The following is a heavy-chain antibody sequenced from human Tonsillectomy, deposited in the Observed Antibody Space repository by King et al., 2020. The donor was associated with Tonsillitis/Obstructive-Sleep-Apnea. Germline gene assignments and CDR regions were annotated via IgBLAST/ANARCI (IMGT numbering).Heavy chain of an antibody. CDR1: GFTFDDYV. D-gene: IGHD4-17*01. CDR3: AKDTPYGDRYYYMDV. Sequence: VQLAESGGGLVQPGRSLRLSCEASGFTFDDYVMHWVRQAPGKGLEWVSGISWNSDNIGYADSVKGRFTISRDNAKNSLYLQINSLRPENTALYYCAKDTPYGDRYYYMDVWGKGTTVTVSS. CDR2: ISWNSDNI. V-gene: IGHV3-9*01. J-gene: IGHJ6*03.